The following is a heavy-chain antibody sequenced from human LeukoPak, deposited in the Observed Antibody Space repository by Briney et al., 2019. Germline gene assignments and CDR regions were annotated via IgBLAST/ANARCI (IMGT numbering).Heavy chain of an antibody. CDR2: ISSSSSYI. D-gene: IGHD2-2*01. J-gene: IGHJ4*02. CDR1: GFTFSSYS. V-gene: IGHV3-21*01. Sequence: PGGSLRLSCAASGFTFSSYSMNWVRQAPGKGLEWVSSISSSSSYIYYADSVKGRFTISRDNAKNSLYLQMNSLRAEDTAVYYCARLYCSSTCCHFDYWGQGTLVTVSS. CDR3: ARLYCSSTCCHFDY.